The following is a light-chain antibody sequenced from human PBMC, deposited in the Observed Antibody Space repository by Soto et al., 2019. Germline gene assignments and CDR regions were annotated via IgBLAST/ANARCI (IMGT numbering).Light chain of an antibody. J-gene: IGLJ2*01. CDR2: SNN. V-gene: IGLV1-44*01. Sequence: QSVLTQPPSASGTPGQRVTISCSGSSSNIGSKTVNWYQQLPGTAPKLLIYSNNQRPSGVPDRFSGSKSGTSASRAISGRQSEDEADYYCAAWDDSLNGVVFGGGTKLTVL. CDR3: AAWDDSLNGVV. CDR1: SSNIGSKT.